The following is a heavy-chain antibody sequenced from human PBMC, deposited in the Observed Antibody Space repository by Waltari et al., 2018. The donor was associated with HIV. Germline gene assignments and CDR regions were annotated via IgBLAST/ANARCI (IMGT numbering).Heavy chain of an antibody. Sequence: QLQLQESGPGLVKPSETLSLTCTVSGGSVSSSSYSWGWIRQPPGKGLEWIGRIYYTGRAYYNPSLKSRVTISVDTSKNQFSLKVTSVTAADTAVYYCARHALRVGAAYWNFDLWGRGTLVTVSS. CDR2: IYYTGRA. V-gene: IGHV4-39*01. D-gene: IGHD1-26*01. CDR3: ARHALRVGAAYWNFDL. J-gene: IGHJ2*01. CDR1: GGSVSSSSYS.